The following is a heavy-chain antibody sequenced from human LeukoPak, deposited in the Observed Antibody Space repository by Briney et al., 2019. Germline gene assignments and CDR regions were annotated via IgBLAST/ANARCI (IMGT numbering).Heavy chain of an antibody. J-gene: IGHJ4*02. Sequence: PSETLSLTCTVSGGSISSYYWSWIRQPPGKGLEWIGYIYYSGSTNYNPSLKSRVTISVDTSKNQFSLKLSSVTAADTAVYYCARGNLNYYDSSGYYYSFFDYWGQGTLVTVSS. CDR2: IYYSGST. CDR3: ARGNLNYYDSSGYYYSFFDY. CDR1: GGSISSYY. D-gene: IGHD3-22*01. V-gene: IGHV4-59*01.